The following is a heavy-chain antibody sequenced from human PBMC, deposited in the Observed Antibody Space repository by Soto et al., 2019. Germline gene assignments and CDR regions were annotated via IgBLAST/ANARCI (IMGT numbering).Heavy chain of an antibody. V-gene: IGHV3-23*01. J-gene: IGHJ4*01. CDR1: GFTFSSYT. CDR2: ISASGGNT. D-gene: IGHD6-13*01. Sequence: GGSLRLSCAVSGFTFSSYTMSWVRQAPGKGLEWVSAISASGGNTYYGDSVKGRFTISRDNSENTLYLEMNSLRAEDTAVYYFAKDGSSWSPLDYPAQGTLVTVSA. CDR3: AKDGSSWSPLDY.